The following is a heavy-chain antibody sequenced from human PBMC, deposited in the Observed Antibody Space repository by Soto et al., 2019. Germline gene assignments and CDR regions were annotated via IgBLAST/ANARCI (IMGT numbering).Heavy chain of an antibody. D-gene: IGHD3-10*01. CDR1: GFTFSSYA. V-gene: IGHV3-23*01. CDR2: ISGSGGST. J-gene: IGHJ2*01. CDR3: AKAGGFGGYWYFDL. Sequence: EVPLLESGGGLVQPGGSLRLSCAASGFTFSSYAMSWVRQAPGKGLEWVSAISGSGGSTYYADSGKGRFTISRDNSKNTLYLQMNSLRAEDTAVYYCAKAGGFGGYWYFDLWGRGTLVTVSS.